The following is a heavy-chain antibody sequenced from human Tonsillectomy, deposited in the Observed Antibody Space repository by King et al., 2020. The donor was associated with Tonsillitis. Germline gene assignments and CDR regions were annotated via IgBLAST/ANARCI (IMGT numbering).Heavy chain of an antibody. Sequence: ESGGGLVKPGGSLKLSCVASGFNVSDYFMSWIRQAPGKGLEWISYMTNSGRATSYADSVKGRFTISRDNAKHSLHLQVNSLRVDDSAVYYCARERRGNYFTFDVWGQGILIAVSS. CDR3: ARERRGNYFTFDV. V-gene: IGHV3-11*01. J-gene: IGHJ3*01. D-gene: IGHD2/OR15-2a*01. CDR1: GFNVSDYF. CDR2: MTNSGRAT.